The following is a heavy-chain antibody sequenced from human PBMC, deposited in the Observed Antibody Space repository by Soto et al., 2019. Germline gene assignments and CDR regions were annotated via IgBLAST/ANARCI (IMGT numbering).Heavy chain of an antibody. CDR3: ARDDCSSSSCFIDY. CDR2: ISYSGIT. J-gene: IGHJ4*02. Sequence: QVQLQESGPGLVKPSQPLSLTCSVSGDSISSRGYYWTWIRQHPGKGLEWIGYISYSGITFYNPSLKSRLTISIDTSNDQFSLKLSSVTAADTAVYYCARDDCSSSSCFIDYWGQGTLVTVSS. D-gene: IGHD2-2*01. V-gene: IGHV4-31*03. CDR1: GDSISSRGYY.